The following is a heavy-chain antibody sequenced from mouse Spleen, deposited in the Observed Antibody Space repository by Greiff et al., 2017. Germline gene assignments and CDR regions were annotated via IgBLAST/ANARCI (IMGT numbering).Heavy chain of an antibody. CDR3: ARDDGYWYFDV. CDR1: GYAFTNYL. Sequence: QVQLQQSGAELVRPGTSVKVSCKASGYAFTNYLIEWVKQRPGQGLAWIGVINPGSGGTNYNEKFKGKATLTADKSSSTAYMQLSSLTSEDSAVYFCARDDGYWYFDVWGAGTTVTVSS. J-gene: IGHJ1*01. CDR2: INPGSGGT. V-gene: IGHV1-54*01. D-gene: IGHD2-3*01.